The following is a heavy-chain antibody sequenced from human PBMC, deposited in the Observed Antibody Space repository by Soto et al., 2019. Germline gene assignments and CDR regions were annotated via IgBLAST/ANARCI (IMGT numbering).Heavy chain of an antibody. Sequence: PGGSLRLSCAASGFTFGDFYMSWIRQAPGKGLEWISYISSIGTIVYYGDSMRGRVTISRDNAENSLFLQMDSLRAEDTAVYYCARGAQTFLDLWGQGTLVTVSS. CDR1: GFTFGDFY. V-gene: IGHV3-11*01. J-gene: IGHJ4*02. CDR2: ISSIGTIV. CDR3: ARGAQTFLDL.